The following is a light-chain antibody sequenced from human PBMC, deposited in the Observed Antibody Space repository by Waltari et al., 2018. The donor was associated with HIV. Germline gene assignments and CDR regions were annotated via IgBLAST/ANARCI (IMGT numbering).Light chain of an antibody. CDR2: INN. J-gene: IGLJ1*01. Sequence: QSELTQPASVSGTPGQTVTFSCSGGRSNIGSNTVNWYRPFPGAAPKLLIYINNQRPSGGPDRFSGSKSGTSASLAISGLQSGDEADYYCAAWDDSLNVYLFGPGTKATVL. V-gene: IGLV1-44*01. CDR1: RSNIGSNT. CDR3: AAWDDSLNVYL.